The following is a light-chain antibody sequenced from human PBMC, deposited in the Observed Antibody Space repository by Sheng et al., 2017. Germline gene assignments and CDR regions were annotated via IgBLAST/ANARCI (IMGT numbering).Light chain of an antibody. V-gene: IGLV3-21*02. CDR3: QVWDSGTDHACVV. CDR1: NIAIKS. Sequence: SYVLTQPPSVSVAPGQTASISCGGYNIAIKSVHWYQQRPGQAPVLVVTDNNDRPSGIPERFSGSNSGNTATLTISRVEAGDEADYYCQVWDSGTDHACVVFGGGTKLTVL. J-gene: IGLJ2*01. CDR2: DNN.